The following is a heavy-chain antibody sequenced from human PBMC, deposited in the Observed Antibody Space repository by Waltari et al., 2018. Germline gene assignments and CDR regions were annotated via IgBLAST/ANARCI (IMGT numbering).Heavy chain of an antibody. D-gene: IGHD6-19*01. Sequence: QVQLQQWGAGLLKPSETLSLTGAVYGGSFSGSYWSWTRQPPGKGLEWIGEINHSGSTNYNPSLKSRVTISVDTSKNQFSLKLSSVTAADTAVYYCARGRDSSGWGGYWGQGTLVTVSS. J-gene: IGHJ4*02. V-gene: IGHV4-34*01. CDR3: ARGRDSSGWGGY. CDR2: INHSGST. CDR1: GGSFSGSY.